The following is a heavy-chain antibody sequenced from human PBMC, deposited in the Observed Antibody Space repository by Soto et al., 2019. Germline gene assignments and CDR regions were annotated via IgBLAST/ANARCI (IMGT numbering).Heavy chain of an antibody. CDR3: ARDLAVAPQPPGWFDP. D-gene: IGHD6-19*01. CDR1: GYTFTSYY. J-gene: IGHJ5*02. Sequence: ASVKVSCKASGYTFTSYYMHWVRQAPGQGLEWMGIINPSGGSTSYAQKFQGRVTMTRDTSTSTVYMELSSLGSEDTAVYYCARDLAVAPQPPGWFDPWGQGTLVTVSS. CDR2: INPSGGST. V-gene: IGHV1-46*01.